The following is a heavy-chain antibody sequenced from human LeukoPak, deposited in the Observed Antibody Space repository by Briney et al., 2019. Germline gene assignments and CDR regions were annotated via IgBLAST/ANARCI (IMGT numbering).Heavy chain of an antibody. D-gene: IGHD3-3*01. J-gene: IGHJ5*02. V-gene: IGHV3-21*01. CDR3: ARTSYDFWSGRNWFDP. CDR1: GFTFSTYS. CDR2: ISSSSSYI. Sequence: GGSLRLXCAASGFTFSTYSMNWGRPAPGKGLEWVSSISSSSSYIYYADSVKGRFTISRDNAKNSLYLQMNSLRAEDTAVYYCARTSYDFWSGRNWFDPWGQGTLVTVSS.